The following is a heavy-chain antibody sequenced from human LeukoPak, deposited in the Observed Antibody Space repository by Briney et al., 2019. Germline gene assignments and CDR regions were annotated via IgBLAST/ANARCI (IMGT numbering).Heavy chain of an antibody. CDR2: INHSGST. J-gene: IGHJ6*03. CDR3: ARGGEFHDSSGYQNHYYYYMDV. Sequence: SETLSLTCAVSGGSFSGYHGSWIRQPPGKGLEWIGEINHSGSTNYDPSLKSRVTISVDTSKNQFSLKLSSVTAADTAVYYCARGGEFHDSSGYQNHYYYYMDVWGKGTTVTVSS. CDR1: GGSFSGYH. D-gene: IGHD3-22*01. V-gene: IGHV4-34*01.